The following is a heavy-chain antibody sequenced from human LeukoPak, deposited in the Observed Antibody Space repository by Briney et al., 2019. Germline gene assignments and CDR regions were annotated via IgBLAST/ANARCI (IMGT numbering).Heavy chain of an antibody. Sequence: GGSLRLSCAASGFTFSSYAMSWVRQAPGKGLEWVSTTTTAGGNAYYADSVRGRFAISRDNSKNMLYLQMNSLRAEDTAVYYCAKARSSWAGYFDCWGQGALVTVSS. V-gene: IGHV3-23*01. CDR1: GFTFSSYA. CDR2: TTTAGGNA. D-gene: IGHD2-15*01. J-gene: IGHJ4*02. CDR3: AKARSSWAGYFDC.